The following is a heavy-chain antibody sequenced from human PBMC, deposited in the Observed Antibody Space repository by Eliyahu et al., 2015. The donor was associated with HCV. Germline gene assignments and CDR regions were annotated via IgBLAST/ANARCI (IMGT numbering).Heavy chain of an antibody. CDR2: INGDGTIT. CDR1: GFTFSHYW. V-gene: IGHV3-74*01. D-gene: IGHD4-11*01. Sequence: EVQLVESGGGLVQPGGSLRLSCAASGFTFSHYWMHWVRQAPEKGLMWVSRINGDGTITTYADSVRGRLTISRDNAKNTLYLQVDSLRAEDTAIYFCATALTTANNGFDFWGQGTMVTVSS. CDR3: ATALTTANNGFDF. J-gene: IGHJ3*01.